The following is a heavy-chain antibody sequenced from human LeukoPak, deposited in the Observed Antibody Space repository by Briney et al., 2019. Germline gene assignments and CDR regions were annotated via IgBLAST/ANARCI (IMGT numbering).Heavy chain of an antibody. V-gene: IGHV4-59*01. CDR2: IYYSGST. CDR1: GGSISSYY. CDR3: ARGFRGYSYGLDY. J-gene: IGHJ4*02. Sequence: SETLSLTCTVSGGSISSYYWSWIRQPPGKGREWFGYIYYSGSTNYNPSLKSRVTISVDTSKNQFSLKLSSVTAADTAVYYCARGFRGYSYGLDYWGQGTLVTVSS. D-gene: IGHD5-18*01.